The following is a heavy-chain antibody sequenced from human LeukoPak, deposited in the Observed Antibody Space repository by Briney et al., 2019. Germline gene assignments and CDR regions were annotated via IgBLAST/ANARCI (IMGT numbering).Heavy chain of an antibody. CDR2: ISSNGGST. CDR3: ARATVTTDSDAFDI. D-gene: IGHD4-17*01. Sequence: GGSLRLSCAASGFTFSSYAMHWVRQAPGKGLEYVSDISSNGGSTYYVNSVKGRFTISRDNSKNTLYLQMGSLRAEDMAVYYCARATVTTDSDAFDIWGQGTMVTVSS. J-gene: IGHJ3*02. CDR1: GFTFSSYA. V-gene: IGHV3-64*01.